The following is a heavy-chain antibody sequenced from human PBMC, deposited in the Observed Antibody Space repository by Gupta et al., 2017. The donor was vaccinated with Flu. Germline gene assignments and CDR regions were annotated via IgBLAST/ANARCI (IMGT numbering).Heavy chain of an antibody. CDR2: INPDRSEK. J-gene: IGHJ4*02. CDR3: VRDVGTGWFDY. Sequence: EVQLVESGGGLVQPGGSLRLSCAASGFTFRSHWMGWVRQAPGKGLEWVANINPDRSEKNYMGSVRGRFTISRDNAKNSLYLQMNSLRAEDTAMYFCVRDVGTGWFDYWGQGTLVTVSS. D-gene: IGHD6-19*01. V-gene: IGHV3-7*01. CDR1: GFTFRSHW.